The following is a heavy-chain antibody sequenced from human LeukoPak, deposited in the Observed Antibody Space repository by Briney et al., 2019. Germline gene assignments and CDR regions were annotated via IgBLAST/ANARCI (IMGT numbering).Heavy chain of an antibody. V-gene: IGHV3-7*02. CDR3: AKTAARIRLVDY. CDR2: IKQDGSEK. Sequence: GGSLRLSCTVSGFTFSTYWMTWVRQAPGKGLEWVANIKQDGSEKYYVDSVKGRFTITRDNAKKALYLEMNSLRVEDTALYYCAKTAARIRLVDYWGQGTLVTVSS. D-gene: IGHD6-25*01. CDR1: GFTFSTYW. J-gene: IGHJ4*02.